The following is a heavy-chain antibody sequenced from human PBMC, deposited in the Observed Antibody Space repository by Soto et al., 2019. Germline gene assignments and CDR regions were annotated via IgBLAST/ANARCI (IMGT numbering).Heavy chain of an antibody. CDR2: FNPGDGKI. D-gene: IGHD6-19*01. CDR1: RYTLSEFT. Sequence: SVKVSCKVSRYTLSEFTMHWVRQAPGKGLEWMGVFNPGDGKIIYTQKFQGRFSLTEDTSPDTVYMEMSRLRSEDTAMYYCTIGAVWGQGTLVTVSS. CDR3: TIGAV. J-gene: IGHJ4*02. V-gene: IGHV1-24*01.